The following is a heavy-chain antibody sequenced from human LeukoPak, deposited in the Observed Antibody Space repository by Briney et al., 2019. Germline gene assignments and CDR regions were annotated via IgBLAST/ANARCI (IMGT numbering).Heavy chain of an antibody. CDR1: GYTFTSYG. V-gene: IGHV1-18*01. CDR2: ISAYDGNT. D-gene: IGHD3-9*01. J-gene: IGHJ3*02. CDR3: ARDAGVLRYFDWLSEDAFDI. Sequence: ASVKVSCKASGYTFTSYGISWVRQAPGQGLEWMGWISAYDGNTNYAQKLQGRVTMTTDTSTSTAYMEPRSLRSDDTAVYYCARDAGVLRYFDWLSEDAFDIWGQGTMVTVSS.